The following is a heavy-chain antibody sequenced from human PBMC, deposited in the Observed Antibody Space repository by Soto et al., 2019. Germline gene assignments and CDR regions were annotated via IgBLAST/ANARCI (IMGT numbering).Heavy chain of an antibody. V-gene: IGHV1-46*03. J-gene: IGHJ6*02. CDR3: ASRVEGDFDV. Sequence: QVQLVQSGAEVMKPGASVKVSCKTSGYTSTAYYIHWVRQAPGQGLEWVGRIHPTYGDTTYAHELYGRVTMTRDTSTSTFYMNLSSLRSEDTAVYYCASRVEGDFDVWGQGTTVIVSS. CDR1: GYTSTAYY. D-gene: IGHD1-26*01. CDR2: IHPTYGDT.